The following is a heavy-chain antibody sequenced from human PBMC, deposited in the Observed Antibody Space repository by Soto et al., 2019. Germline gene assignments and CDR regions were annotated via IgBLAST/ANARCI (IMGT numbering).Heavy chain of an antibody. CDR1: GGSISSGDYY. V-gene: IGHV4-30-4*01. Sequence: QVQLQESGPGLLKPSQTLTLPCSVSGGSISSGDYYWSWIRQPPGKGLEWIGYIYYSGSTYYNPSLKSRVTISVDTSKNQFSLKLSSVTAADTAVYYCARVHLNYYYGMDVWGQGTTVTVSS. CDR2: IYYSGST. CDR3: ARVHLNYYYGMDV. J-gene: IGHJ6*02.